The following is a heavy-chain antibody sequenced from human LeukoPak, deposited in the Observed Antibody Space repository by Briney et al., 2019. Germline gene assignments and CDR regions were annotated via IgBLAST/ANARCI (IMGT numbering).Heavy chain of an antibody. CDR1: GGSVSSGIYY. Sequence: SETLSLTCTVSGGSVSSGIYYWSWIRQPPGKELEWIGYIYYSGSTNYNPSLKSRVTISVDTSKNQFSLKLSSVTAADTAVYYCARGLNYDLNPWGQGTLVTVSS. V-gene: IGHV4-61*01. CDR2: IYYSGST. CDR3: ARGLNYDLNP. J-gene: IGHJ5*02. D-gene: IGHD3-3*01.